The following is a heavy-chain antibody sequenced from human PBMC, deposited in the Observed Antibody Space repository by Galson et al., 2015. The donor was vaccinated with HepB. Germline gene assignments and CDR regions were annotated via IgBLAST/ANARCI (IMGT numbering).Heavy chain of an antibody. J-gene: IGHJ4*02. CDR3: AKDGVHFDWLSG. CDR1: GFTFSSYG. D-gene: IGHD3-9*01. CDR2: ISYDGSNK. Sequence: SLRLSCAASGFTFSSYGMHWVRQAPGKGLEWVAVISYDGSNKYYADSVKGRFTISRDNSKNTLYLQMDSLRAEDTAVYYCAKDGVHFDWLSGWGQGTLVTVSS. V-gene: IGHV3-30*18.